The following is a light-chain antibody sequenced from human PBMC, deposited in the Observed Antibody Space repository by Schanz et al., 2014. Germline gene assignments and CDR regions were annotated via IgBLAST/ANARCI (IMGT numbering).Light chain of an antibody. V-gene: IGKV3D-15*01. CDR1: QTIGSN. Sequence: VLTQSPGTLSLSPGERATLSCRASQTIGSNLAWYQQKPGQAPRLLIYEASNRATGIPARFSGSGSGTDFTLKISRVEAEDVGVYYCMQALQAPYNFGQGTKLEIK. CDR3: MQALQAPYN. J-gene: IGKJ2*01. CDR2: EAS.